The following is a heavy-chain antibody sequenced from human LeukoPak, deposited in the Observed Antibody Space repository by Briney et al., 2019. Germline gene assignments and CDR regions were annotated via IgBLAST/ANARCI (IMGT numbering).Heavy chain of an antibody. CDR1: GFTFTNYA. CDR2: ISDTYSAT. CDR3: VRHDSFIPF. D-gene: IGHD5-18*01. Sequence: GGSLRLFCAASGFTFTNYAMTWVRQAPGKGLEWVSSISDTYSATYYTDSVKGRFTISRDNSKNTVYLQLNNLRAEETAVYFCVRHDSFIPFWGQGTLVTVSS. J-gene: IGHJ4*02. V-gene: IGHV3-23*01.